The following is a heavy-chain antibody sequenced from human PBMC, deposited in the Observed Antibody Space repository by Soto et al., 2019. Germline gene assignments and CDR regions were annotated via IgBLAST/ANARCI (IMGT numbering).Heavy chain of an antibody. D-gene: IGHD2-15*01. J-gene: IGHJ4*02. V-gene: IGHV1-2*04. CDR1: GYTFTGYY. Sequence: GASVKVSCKASGYTFTGYYLHWVRQAPGQGLEWMGWINTNSGGTNYAQNFEGWVTMTRDTSINTAYMEVSRVRFDDTAVYYCARGFCSGGRCYQADYWGQGSLVTVS. CDR3: ARGFCSGGRCYQADY. CDR2: INTNSGGT.